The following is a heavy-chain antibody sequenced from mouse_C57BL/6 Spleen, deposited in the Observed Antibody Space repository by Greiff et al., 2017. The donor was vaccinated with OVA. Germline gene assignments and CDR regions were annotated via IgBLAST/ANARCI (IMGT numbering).Heavy chain of an antibody. CDR2: IDPSDSYT. CDR1: GYTFTSYW. Sequence: QVQLQQSGAELVMPGASVKLSCTASGYTFTSYWMHWVKQRPGQGLEWIGEIDPSDSYTNYNQKFKGKSTLTVDKSSSTAYMQLSSLTSEDSAVYCCALIGTVAAGAYWGQGTLVTVSA. J-gene: IGHJ3*01. V-gene: IGHV1-69*01. CDR3: ALIGTVAAGAY. D-gene: IGHD1-1*01.